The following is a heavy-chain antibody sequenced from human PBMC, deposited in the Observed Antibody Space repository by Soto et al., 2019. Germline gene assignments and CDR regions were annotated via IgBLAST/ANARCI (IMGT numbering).Heavy chain of an antibody. CDR3: ARAKPDKHYDSSGYSYYFDY. V-gene: IGHV1-69*01. D-gene: IGHD3-22*01. CDR2: IIPIFGTA. Sequence: QVQLVQSGAEVKKPGSSVKVSCKASGGTFSSYAISWVRQAPGQGLEWMGGIIPIFGTANYAQKFQGRVTITADESTSTAYMELSSLRSEDTAVYYCARAKPDKHYDSSGYSYYFDYWGQGTLVTVSS. CDR1: GGTFSSYA. J-gene: IGHJ4*02.